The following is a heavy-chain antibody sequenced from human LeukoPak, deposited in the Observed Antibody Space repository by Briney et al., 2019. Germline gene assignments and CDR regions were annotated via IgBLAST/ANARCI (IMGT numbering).Heavy chain of an antibody. CDR3: ARGDCSSTICYSPMDV. CDR2: IYTSEST. D-gene: IGHD2-2*01. V-gene: IGHV4-61*02. CDR1: GGSISSSNYY. Sequence: SQTLSLTCSVSGGSISSSNYYWSWIRQPAGKGLEWIGRIYTSESTNYNPSLKSRVTISVDTSRNQFSLKLSSVTAADTAVYYCARGDCSSTICYSPMDVWGKGTTVTVSS. J-gene: IGHJ6*03.